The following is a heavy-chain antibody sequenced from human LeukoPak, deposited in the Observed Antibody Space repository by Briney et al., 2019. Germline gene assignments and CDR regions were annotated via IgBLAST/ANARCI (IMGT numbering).Heavy chain of an antibody. Sequence: TGGSLRLSCAASGFTFDDYAMHWVWQAPGKGLEWVSGISWNSGSIGYADSVKGRFTISRDNAKNSLYLQMNSLRAEDMALYYCAKDTGYSSSWYWGAFDIWGQGTMVTVSS. J-gene: IGHJ3*02. CDR2: ISWNSGSI. V-gene: IGHV3-9*03. D-gene: IGHD6-13*01. CDR1: GFTFDDYA. CDR3: AKDTGYSSSWYWGAFDI.